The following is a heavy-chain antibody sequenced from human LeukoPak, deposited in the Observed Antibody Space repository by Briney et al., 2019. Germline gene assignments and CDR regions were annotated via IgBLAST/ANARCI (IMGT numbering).Heavy chain of an antibody. D-gene: IGHD2-2*01. CDR3: ASLVGPSPFFDY. V-gene: IGHV4-31*03. Sequence: PSQTLSLTCTVSGGSISSGGYYWSRIRQHPGKGLEWIGYIYYSGSTYYNPSLKSRVAISVDTSKNQFSLKLSSVTAADMAVYYCASLVGPSPFFDYWGQGTLVTVSS. CDR2: IYYSGST. CDR1: GGSISSGGYY. J-gene: IGHJ4*02.